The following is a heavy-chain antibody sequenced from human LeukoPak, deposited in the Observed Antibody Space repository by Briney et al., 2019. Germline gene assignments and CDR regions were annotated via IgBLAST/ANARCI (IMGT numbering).Heavy chain of an antibody. CDR2: INSDGSST. J-gene: IGHJ4*02. CDR3: ARVSLDYGDYEQPLDY. CDR1: GFTFSSYW. D-gene: IGHD4-17*01. Sequence: GSLRLSCAASGFTFSSYWMHWVRQAPGKGLVWVSRINSDGSSTSYADSVKGRFTISRDNAKNTLYLQMNSLRAEDTAVYYCARVSLDYGDYEQPLDYWGQGTLVTVSS. V-gene: IGHV3-74*01.